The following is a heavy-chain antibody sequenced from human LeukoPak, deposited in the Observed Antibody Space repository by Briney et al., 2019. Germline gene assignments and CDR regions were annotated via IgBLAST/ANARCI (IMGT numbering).Heavy chain of an antibody. CDR2: IYHSGST. V-gene: IGHV4-38-2*01. D-gene: IGHD3-22*01. CDR3: ARHRYYNDSSGSYYFDY. Sequence: PSETLSLTCAVSGYSISSGYYWGWIRQPPGKGLESIGSIYHSGSTYYNPSLKSRVTISVDTSRNQFSLRLSPVTAADTAVYFCARHRYYNDSSGSYYFDYWGQGTLVTVSS. CDR1: GYSISSGYY. J-gene: IGHJ4*02.